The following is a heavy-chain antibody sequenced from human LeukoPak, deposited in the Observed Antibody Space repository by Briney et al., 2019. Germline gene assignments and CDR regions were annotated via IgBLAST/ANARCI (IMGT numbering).Heavy chain of an antibody. CDR2: TYYRSKWYN. J-gene: IGHJ2*01. Sequence: SQTLSLTCAISGDSVSSNSAGWNWIRQSPSRGLEWLGRTYYRSKWYNDYAVSVKSRITINPDTSKNQFSLQLNSVTPEDTAVYYCARGKWELLSHYWCFDLWGRGTLVTVSS. CDR3: ARGKWELLSHYWCFDL. CDR1: GDSVSSNSAG. D-gene: IGHD1-26*01. V-gene: IGHV6-1*01.